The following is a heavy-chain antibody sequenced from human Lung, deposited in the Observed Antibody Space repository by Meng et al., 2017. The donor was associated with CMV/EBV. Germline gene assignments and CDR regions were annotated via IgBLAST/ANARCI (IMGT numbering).Heavy chain of an antibody. CDR2: ISSSSSTI. Sequence: GGSLRLSCAASGFTFSSYSLNWVRQAPGKGLEWVSYISSSSSTIYYADSVKGRFTISRDNAKNSLYLQMNSLRAEDTAVYYCASAHYDYVWGSSLYYFDYWGQGTLVTVSS. D-gene: IGHD3-16*01. CDR1: GFTFSSYS. V-gene: IGHV3-48*04. CDR3: ASAHYDYVWGSSLYYFDY. J-gene: IGHJ4*02.